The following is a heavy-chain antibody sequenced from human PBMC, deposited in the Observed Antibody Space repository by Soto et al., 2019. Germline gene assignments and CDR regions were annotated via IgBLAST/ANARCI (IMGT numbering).Heavy chain of an antibody. CDR2: INPSGGST. D-gene: IGHD6-13*01. V-gene: IGHV1-46*01. J-gene: IGHJ3*02. CDR3: ALPGIAAAGDDAFDI. Sequence: ASVKVSCKASGYTFTSYYMHWVRQAPGQGLEWMGIINPSGGSTSYAQKFQGRVTMTRDTSTSTVYMELSSLRSEDTAVYYCALPGIAAAGDDAFDIWGQGTMVPVSS. CDR1: GYTFTSYY.